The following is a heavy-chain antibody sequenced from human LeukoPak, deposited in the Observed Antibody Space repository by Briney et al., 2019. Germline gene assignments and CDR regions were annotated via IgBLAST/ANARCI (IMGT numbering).Heavy chain of an antibody. D-gene: IGHD5-12*01. CDR3: ARSVGGYDLNY. Sequence: GGSLRLSCAGSGFNVSTNYMSWVRQAPGKGLEWVSVIYSGGSTYYTDSVKGRFTISRDNSKNTLYLQMNSLRVEETAVYYCARSVGGYDLNYWGQGTLVTVSS. J-gene: IGHJ4*02. V-gene: IGHV3-66*01. CDR2: IYSGGST. CDR1: GFNVSTNY.